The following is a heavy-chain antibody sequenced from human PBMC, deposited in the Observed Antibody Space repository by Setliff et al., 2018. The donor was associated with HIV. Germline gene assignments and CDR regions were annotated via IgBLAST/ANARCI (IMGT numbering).Heavy chain of an antibody. J-gene: IGHJ4*02. CDR3: ARDEGFDSSGYYLGTFDY. Sequence: ASVKVSCKASGYTFTSYGISWVRLAPGQGLEWMGWISAYNGNTNYAQKLQGRVTMTTDTSTSTAFMELRSLRSDDTAVYYCARDEGFDSSGYYLGTFDYWGQGTLVTVSS. CDR2: ISAYNGNT. D-gene: IGHD3-22*01. V-gene: IGHV1-18*01. CDR1: GYTFTSYG.